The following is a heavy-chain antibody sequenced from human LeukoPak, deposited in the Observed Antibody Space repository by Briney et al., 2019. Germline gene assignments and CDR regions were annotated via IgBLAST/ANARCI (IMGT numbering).Heavy chain of an antibody. CDR3: ARVGSSWYHDY. CDR2: LYYSGNT. D-gene: IGHD6-13*01. Sequence: PSETLSLTCNVSGGSINSFYWSWIRQSPGKGLEWIGYLYYSGNTNYNPSLQSRVTISVETTKNQFSLKLSQVTAADTAVYYCARVGSSWYHDYWGQGTLVTVSS. V-gene: IGHV4-59*01. J-gene: IGHJ4*02. CDR1: GGSINSFY.